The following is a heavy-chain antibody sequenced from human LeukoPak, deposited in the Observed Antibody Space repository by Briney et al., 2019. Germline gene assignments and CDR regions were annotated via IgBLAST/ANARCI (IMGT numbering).Heavy chain of an antibody. CDR1: GFTFSSYS. D-gene: IGHD3-10*01. CDR2: ISSSSTYI. J-gene: IGHJ4*02. V-gene: IGHV3-21*01. CDR3: ARDAGVSDEPFYFHC. Sequence: PGGSLRLSCAASGFTFSSYSMNWVRQAPGKGLEWVSSISSSSTYIYYANSVKGRFTISRDNAKNSLYLQMNSLRAEDTAVYYCARDAGVSDEPFYFHCWGQGTLVTVSS.